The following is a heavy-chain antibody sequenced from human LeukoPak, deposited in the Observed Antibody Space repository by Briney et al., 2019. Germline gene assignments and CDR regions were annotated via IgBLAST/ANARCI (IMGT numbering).Heavy chain of an antibody. Sequence: PGGSLRLSCAASGFTFSSYAMSWVRQAPGEGLEWVSAISSSGGSTYYADSVKGRFTISRDNSKNTLYLQMNSLRAEDTAVYYCAKDLKYGLWLTFDYWGQGTLVTVSS. CDR1: GFTFSSYA. V-gene: IGHV3-23*01. CDR3: AKDLKYGLWLTFDY. J-gene: IGHJ4*02. D-gene: IGHD6-19*01. CDR2: ISSSGGST.